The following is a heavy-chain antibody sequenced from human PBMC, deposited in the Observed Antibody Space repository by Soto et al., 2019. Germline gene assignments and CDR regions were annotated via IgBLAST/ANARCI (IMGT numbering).Heavy chain of an antibody. V-gene: IGHV3-53*01. CDR3: ARDSSGSYGNYYFAY. D-gene: IGHD1-26*01. Sequence: EVQLVESGGGLIQPGGSLRLSCAASGFTVSSNYMSWVRQAPGKGLEWVSVIYSGGSTYYADSVKGRFTISRDNSKNTLYLQMNSLRAEDTAVYYCARDSSGSYGNYYFAYWGQGTLVTVSS. CDR2: IYSGGST. CDR1: GFTVSSNY. J-gene: IGHJ4*02.